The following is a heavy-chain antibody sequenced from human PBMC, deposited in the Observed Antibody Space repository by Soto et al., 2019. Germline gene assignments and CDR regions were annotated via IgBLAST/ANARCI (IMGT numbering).Heavy chain of an antibody. V-gene: IGHV3-23*01. CDR1: GFTFSSYA. D-gene: IGHD3-22*01. J-gene: IGHJ4*02. CDR3: AKDRLGYYDSSGYYYDY. CDR2: TSGSGGST. Sequence: GGSLRLSCAASGFTFSSYAMSWVRQAPGKGLEWVSATSGSGGSTYYADSVKGRFTISRDNSKNTLYLQMNSLRAEDTAVYYCAKDRLGYYDSSGYYYDYWGQGTLVTVSS.